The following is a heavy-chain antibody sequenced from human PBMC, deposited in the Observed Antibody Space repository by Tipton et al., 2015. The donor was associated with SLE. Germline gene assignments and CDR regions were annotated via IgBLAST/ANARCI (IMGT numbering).Heavy chain of an antibody. CDR1: GFTFSSYS. CDR3: ARDPRYGGYSDAFDI. V-gene: IGHV3-21*01. CDR2: ISSSSSYI. Sequence: GSLRLSCAASGFTFSSYSMNWVRQAPGKGLEWVSSISSSSSYIYYADSVKGRFTISRDNSKNTLYLQMNSLRAEDTAVYYCARDPRYGGYSDAFDIWGQGTMVTVSS. J-gene: IGHJ3*02. D-gene: IGHD5-12*01.